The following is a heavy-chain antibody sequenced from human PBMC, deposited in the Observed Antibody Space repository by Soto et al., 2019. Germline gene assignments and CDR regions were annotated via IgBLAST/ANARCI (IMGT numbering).Heavy chain of an antibody. Sequence: QVQVQESGPGLVKPSETLSLTCTVSGGSISSYYWSWIRQPPGKGLEWIGYIYYSGSTNYNPSLRSRVTISVDTSKNQFSLKLNSMTAADTAVYYCARHNYGSGSTYFDYWGQGTLVTVSS. CDR1: GGSISSYY. CDR2: IYYSGST. J-gene: IGHJ4*02. V-gene: IGHV4-59*08. CDR3: ARHNYGSGSTYFDY. D-gene: IGHD3-10*01.